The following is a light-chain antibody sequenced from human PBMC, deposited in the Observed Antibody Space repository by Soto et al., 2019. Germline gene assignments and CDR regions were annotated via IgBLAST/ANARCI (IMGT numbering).Light chain of an antibody. CDR1: SSDVGGYNY. J-gene: IGLJ2*01. CDR3: SSYTSSSTLLE. CDR2: DVS. V-gene: IGLV2-14*01. Sequence: QAVVTQPASVSGSPGQSITISCSGTSSDVGGYNYVSWYQQHPGKAPKLMIYDVSNRPSGVSNRFSGSKSGNTASLTISGLQAEDEADYYCSSYTSSSTLLEFGGGTKLTVL.